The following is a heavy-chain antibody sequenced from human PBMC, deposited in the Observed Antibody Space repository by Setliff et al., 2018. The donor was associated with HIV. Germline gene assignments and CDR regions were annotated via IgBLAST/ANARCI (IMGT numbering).Heavy chain of an antibody. V-gene: IGHV3-23*01. CDR3: ATNFSTFDY. CDR2: MSGSDNTT. CDR1: GFTFTDYA. J-gene: IGHJ4*02. Sequence: PGGSLRLSCAASGFTFTDYAMNWVRQAPGKGLEWVAGMSGSDNTTFYADSVKGRFTVSRDNSKETLYMVMDSLRAEDTAIYYCATNFSTFDYWGQGALVTVSS. D-gene: IGHD7-27*01.